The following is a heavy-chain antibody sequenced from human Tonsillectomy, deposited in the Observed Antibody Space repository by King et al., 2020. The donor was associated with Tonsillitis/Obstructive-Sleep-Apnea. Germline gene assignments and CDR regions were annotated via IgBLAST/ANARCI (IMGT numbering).Heavy chain of an antibody. J-gene: IGHJ6*03. CDR3: ARGSFWSGPPVGYMDV. V-gene: IGHV4-34*01. D-gene: IGHD3-3*01. CDR2: INHSGST. Sequence: VQLQQWGAGLLKPSETLSLTCAVCGASFSGYYWSWIRQPPGKGLEWIGEINHSGSTNYNPSLKSRVTISVDTSNNQFSLKLSSVTAADTAVYFCARGSFWSGPPVGYMDVWGKGTTVTVSS. CDR1: GASFSGYY.